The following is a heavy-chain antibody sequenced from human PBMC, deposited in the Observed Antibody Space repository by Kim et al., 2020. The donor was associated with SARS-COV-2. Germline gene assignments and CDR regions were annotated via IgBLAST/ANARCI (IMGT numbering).Heavy chain of an antibody. J-gene: IGHJ4*02. Sequence: DGVVTGYADSVKGRFTISRDTAKNTHYLEINSLVAEDTAIYYCVKDSSASHWGQGTLVTVSS. D-gene: IGHD3-22*01. V-gene: IGHV3-74*01. CDR2: DGVVT. CDR3: VKDSSASH.